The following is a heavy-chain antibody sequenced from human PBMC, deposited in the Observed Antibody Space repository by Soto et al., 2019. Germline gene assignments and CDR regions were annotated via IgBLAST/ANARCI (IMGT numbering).Heavy chain of an antibody. CDR3: ARGRDEYKLGNV. V-gene: IGHV4-4*02. D-gene: IGHD7-27*01. Sequence: SETLSLTCAVSGGSISSANWWTWVRQPPGKGLEWIGEIYHGGSTSYNPSLWSRVTMSLDTSKNQFSLNLISVTAADTGVYYCARGRDEYKLGNVWGPGTTVTVSS. J-gene: IGHJ6*02. CDR2: IYHGGST. CDR1: GGSISSANW.